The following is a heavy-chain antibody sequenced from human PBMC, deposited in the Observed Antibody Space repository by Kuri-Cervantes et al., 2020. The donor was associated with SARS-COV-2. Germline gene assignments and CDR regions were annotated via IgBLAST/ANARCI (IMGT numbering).Heavy chain of an antibody. CDR1: GGSFSGYY. J-gene: IGHJ3*02. CDR2: INHSGST. Sequence: SETLSLTCAVYGGSFSGYYWSWICQPPGKGLEWIGEINHSGSTNYNPSLKSRVTISVDTSKNQLSLKLSSVTAADTAVYYCARGSSSWYEPEHDAFDIWGQGTMVTVSS. V-gene: IGHV4-34*01. CDR3: ARGSSSWYEPEHDAFDI. D-gene: IGHD6-13*01.